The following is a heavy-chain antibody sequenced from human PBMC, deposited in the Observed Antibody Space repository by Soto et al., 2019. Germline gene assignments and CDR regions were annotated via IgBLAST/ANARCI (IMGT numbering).Heavy chain of an antibody. V-gene: IGHV4-31*03. CDR2: IYYSGST. CDR3: ARATSNDYGDYYFDY. CDR1: GGSISSGGYY. Sequence: SETLSLSCTVSGGSISSGGYYWSWIRQHPGKGLEWIGYIYYSGSTYYNPSLKSRVTISVDTSKNQFSLKLSSVTAADTAVYYCARATSNDYGDYYFDYWGQGTLVTVSS. J-gene: IGHJ4*02. D-gene: IGHD4-17*01.